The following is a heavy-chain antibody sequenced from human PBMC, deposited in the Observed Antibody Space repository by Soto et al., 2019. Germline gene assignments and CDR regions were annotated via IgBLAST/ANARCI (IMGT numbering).Heavy chain of an antibody. J-gene: IGHJ4*02. CDR3: ARSSYSSFVDY. CDR1: GGSISSYY. V-gene: IGHV4-59*01. D-gene: IGHD6-6*01. Sequence: SETLSLTCTVSGGSISSYYWSWIRQPPGKGLEWIGYIYYSGSTNYNPSLKSRVTISVDTSKNQFSLKLSSVTVADTAVYYCARSSYSSFVDYWGQGTLVTVSS. CDR2: IYYSGST.